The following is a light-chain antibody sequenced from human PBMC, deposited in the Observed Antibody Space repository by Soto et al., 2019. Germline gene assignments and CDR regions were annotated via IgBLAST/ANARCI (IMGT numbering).Light chain of an antibody. CDR1: QSVSRN. CDR2: DAS. J-gene: IGKJ5*01. V-gene: IGKV3-15*01. Sequence: IVMTQSPATLALSPGERATLSCRASQSVSRNLAWYQQKPGQAPRLLIYDASTRATGLPARFSGSGSGTEFTLTVSSLQSEDFAVYYCQQYNNWHLITFGQGTRLEIK. CDR3: QQYNNWHLIT.